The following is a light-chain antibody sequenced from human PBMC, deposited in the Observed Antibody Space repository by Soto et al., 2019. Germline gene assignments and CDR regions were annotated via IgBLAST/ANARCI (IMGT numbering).Light chain of an antibody. Sequence: EIVLTQSPGTLSLSPGERATLSCRASQSVSSSYLAWYQQKPGQAPRLLIYGASSRATGIPDRFSGSGSGTDFTLTISRLDPEDFEVYYCQQYGSSLYTFGQGTKLEIK. V-gene: IGKV3-20*01. CDR3: QQYGSSLYT. CDR1: QSVSSSY. J-gene: IGKJ2*01. CDR2: GAS.